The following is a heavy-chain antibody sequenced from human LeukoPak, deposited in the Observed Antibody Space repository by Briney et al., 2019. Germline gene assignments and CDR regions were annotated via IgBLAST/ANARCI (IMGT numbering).Heavy chain of an antibody. J-gene: IGHJ4*02. CDR1: GFTFSSYE. D-gene: IGHD6-13*01. V-gene: IGHV3-48*03. CDR3: ARKPSSSWYRFDY. Sequence: GGSLRLSCAASGFTFSSYEMNWVRQAPGKGLEWVSYISSSGSTIYYADSVKGRFTISRDNAKNSLYLQMNCLRAEDTAVYYCARKPSSSWYRFDYWGQGTLVTVSS. CDR2: ISSSGSTI.